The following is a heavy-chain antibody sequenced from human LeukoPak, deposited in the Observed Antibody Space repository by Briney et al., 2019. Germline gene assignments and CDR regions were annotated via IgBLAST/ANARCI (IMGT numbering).Heavy chain of an antibody. J-gene: IGHJ4*02. CDR2: ISGSGGST. Sequence: PGGSLRLSCAASGFTFSSYAMSWVRQAPGKGLEWVSAISGSGGSTYYADSVKGRFTISRDNSKNTLYLQMNSLRAEDTAVYYCAKAISVQWLVPGDYWGQGTLVTVSS. CDR1: GFTFSSYA. CDR3: AKAISVQWLVPGDY. D-gene: IGHD6-19*01. V-gene: IGHV3-23*01.